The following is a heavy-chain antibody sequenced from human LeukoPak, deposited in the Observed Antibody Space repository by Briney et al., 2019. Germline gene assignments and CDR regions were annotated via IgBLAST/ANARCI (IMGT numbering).Heavy chain of an antibody. Sequence: GGSLRLSCAASGFTFSSYAMSWVRQAPGKGLEWVPAISGSGGSTYYADSVKGRFTISRDNSKNTLYLQMNSLRAEDTAVYYCASGPNYYYGMDVWGQGTTVTVSS. D-gene: IGHD5-12*01. J-gene: IGHJ6*02. CDR2: ISGSGGST. CDR3: ASGPNYYYGMDV. CDR1: GFTFSSYA. V-gene: IGHV3-23*01.